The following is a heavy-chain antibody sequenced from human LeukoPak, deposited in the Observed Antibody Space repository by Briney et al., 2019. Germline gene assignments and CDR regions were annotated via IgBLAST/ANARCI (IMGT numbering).Heavy chain of an antibody. V-gene: IGHV1-69*13. J-gene: IGHJ4*02. D-gene: IGHD3-3*01. Sequence: AVNLSCKASGGTFSSYAISWVRQPPAQGHEWMGGIIPIFGTANYARRFQGRVTIAADESTSTAYMELSSLRSEDTAVYYCARDFTAVDYDFWSAPPMYYFDYWGQGTLVTVSS. CDR3: ARDFTAVDYDFWSAPPMYYFDY. CDR1: GGTFSSYA. CDR2: IIPIFGTA.